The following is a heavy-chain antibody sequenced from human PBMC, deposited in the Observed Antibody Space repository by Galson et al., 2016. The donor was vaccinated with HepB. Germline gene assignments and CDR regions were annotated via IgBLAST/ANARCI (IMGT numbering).Heavy chain of an antibody. D-gene: IGHD2-2*01. CDR2: ISAYNGNT. V-gene: IGHV1-18*01. J-gene: IGHJ6*02. CDR1: GYTFTTYG. Sequence: SVKVSCKASGYTFTTYGISWVRQAPGQGLEWTGWISAYNGNTNYAQELQGRVTMTTDTSTSTAYMELRSLRSDDTAVYYCARDPRKIRYQLLEIYYYYYAMDVWGQGTTVTVSS. CDR3: ARDPRKIRYQLLEIYYYYYAMDV.